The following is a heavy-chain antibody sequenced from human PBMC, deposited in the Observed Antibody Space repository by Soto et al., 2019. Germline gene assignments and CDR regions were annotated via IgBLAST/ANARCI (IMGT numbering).Heavy chain of an antibody. D-gene: IGHD3-3*01. Sequence: ASVKLSCKDSGYTFTSYGISWVRQAPRQGLEWMGWISAYNGNTNYAQKLQGRVTMTTDTSTSTAYMELRSLRSDDTAVYYCARDWVTIFGVVNIWFDPWGQGTLVTVSS. CDR3: ARDWVTIFGVVNIWFDP. J-gene: IGHJ5*02. CDR1: GYTFTSYG. V-gene: IGHV1-18*01. CDR2: ISAYNGNT.